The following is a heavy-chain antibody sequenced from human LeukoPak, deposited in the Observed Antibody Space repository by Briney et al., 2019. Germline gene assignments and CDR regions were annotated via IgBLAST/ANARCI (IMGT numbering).Heavy chain of an antibody. Sequence: GGSLRLSCAASGFTFSSYEMNWVRQAPGKGLEWVSYISTAITTTYYAESVKGRFTISRDNAKNSLYLQMNSLRVEDTAVYYCARDGGKGYEIDYWGQGTLVTVSS. J-gene: IGHJ4*02. CDR1: GFTFSSYE. CDR2: ISTAITTT. CDR3: ARDGGKGYEIDY. V-gene: IGHV3-48*01. D-gene: IGHD2-2*01.